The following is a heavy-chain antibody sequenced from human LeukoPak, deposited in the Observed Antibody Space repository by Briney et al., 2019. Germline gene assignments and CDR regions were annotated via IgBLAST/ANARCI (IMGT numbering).Heavy chain of an antibody. CDR1: GFTFNNHA. V-gene: IGHV3-23*01. D-gene: IGHD3-3*01. CDR2: ISGSGDST. J-gene: IGHJ4*02. Sequence: GGSLRLSCAASGFTFNNHAMTWVRQAAGKGLEWVSTISGSGDSTHYADSVKGLFTISRDNSKNTLYMQMNSLRVEDTAVYYCATPWNDFWSGYYPYWGQGTLVTVSS. CDR3: ATPWNDFWSGYYPY.